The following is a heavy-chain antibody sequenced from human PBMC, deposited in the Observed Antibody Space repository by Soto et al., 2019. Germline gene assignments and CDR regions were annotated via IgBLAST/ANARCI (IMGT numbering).Heavy chain of an antibody. J-gene: IGHJ6*02. CDR3: ARDSSLHQPLFYGMDV. D-gene: IGHD2-2*01. Sequence: EVQLVESGGGLVQPGGSLRLSCAASGLTVSSNYMSWVRQAPGKGLEWVSVMYSGGSTYYADSVKGRFIISRDNYKNTVYLQRDSLRVEDTAVYYCARDSSLHQPLFYGMDVWGQGTTVTVSS. CDR1: GLTVSSNY. V-gene: IGHV3-66*01. CDR2: MYSGGST.